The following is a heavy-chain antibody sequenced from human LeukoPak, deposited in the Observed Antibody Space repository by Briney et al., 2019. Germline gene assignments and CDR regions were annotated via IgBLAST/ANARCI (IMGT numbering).Heavy chain of an antibody. CDR2: ISGDGGST. D-gene: IGHD6-13*01. V-gene: IGHV3-43*02. Sequence: GGSLRLSCAASGFTFDDYAMHWVRQAPGKGLEWVSLISGDGGSTYYADSVKGRFTISRDNSKNSLYLQMNSLRTEDTALYYCAKDMTRAAAEGDWFDPWGQGTLVTVSS. CDR1: GFTFDDYA. J-gene: IGHJ5*02. CDR3: AKDMTRAAAEGDWFDP.